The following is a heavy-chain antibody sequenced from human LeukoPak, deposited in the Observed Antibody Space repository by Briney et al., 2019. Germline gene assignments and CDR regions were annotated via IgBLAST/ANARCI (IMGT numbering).Heavy chain of an antibody. CDR1: GITFSSYA. CDR2: ISYDGSNK. V-gene: IGHV3-30-3*01. J-gene: IGHJ4*02. D-gene: IGHD2-15*01. CDR3: ARGLGYSWYYFDY. Sequence: GGSLRLSCAASGITFSSYAMHWVRQAPGKGLKWVAVISYDGSNKYYAGSVKGRFTISRDNSKNTLYLQMNSLRAEDTAVYYCARGLGYSWYYFDYWGQGTLVTVSS.